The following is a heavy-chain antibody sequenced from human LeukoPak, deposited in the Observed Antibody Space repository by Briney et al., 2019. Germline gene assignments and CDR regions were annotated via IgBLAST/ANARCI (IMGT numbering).Heavy chain of an antibody. CDR3: ASSGYCSGGSCYEADY. J-gene: IGHJ4*02. CDR1: GFTFSSYG. Sequence: GSLRLSCAASGFTFSSYGMHWVRQAPGKGLEWVAVISYDGSNKYYADSVKGRFTISRDNAKNSLYLQMNSLRAEDTAVYYCASSGYCSGGSCYEADYWGQGTLVTVSS. V-gene: IGHV3-30*03. CDR2: ISYDGSNK. D-gene: IGHD2-15*01.